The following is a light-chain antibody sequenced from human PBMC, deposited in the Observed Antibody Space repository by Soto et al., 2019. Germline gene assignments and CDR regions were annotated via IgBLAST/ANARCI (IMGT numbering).Light chain of an antibody. CDR2: DVN. V-gene: IGLV2-8*01. CDR3: SSYVGSNKGV. J-gene: IGLJ1*01. CDR1: SSDVGGYNY. Sequence: QSVLTQPPSASGSPGQSVTISCTGTSSDVGGYNYVSWYQQHPGKAPKLMIYDVNKRPSGVPDRFSGSKSGNTASLTVSGLQAEDEADYYCSSYVGSNKGVFGTGTKVTV.